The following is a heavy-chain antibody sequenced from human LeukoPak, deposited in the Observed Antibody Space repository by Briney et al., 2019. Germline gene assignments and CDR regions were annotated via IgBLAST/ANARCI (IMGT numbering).Heavy chain of an antibody. J-gene: IGHJ4*02. V-gene: IGHV3-53*04. Sequence: GGSLRLSWAASGXPINSNYVTWVRQAPGKGLESVSVSVIYTGSNTYYADSVKGRFTVSRHNPKNTLYLQMNSLRSEDTAVYYCGRSTSSWSPYFDFWGLGTLVTVSS. CDR1: GXPINSNY. CDR2: IYTGSNT. CDR3: GRSTSSWSPYFDF. D-gene: IGHD6-13*01.